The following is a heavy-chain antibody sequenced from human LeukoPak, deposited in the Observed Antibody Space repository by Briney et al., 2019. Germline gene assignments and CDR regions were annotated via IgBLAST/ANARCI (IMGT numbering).Heavy chain of an antibody. J-gene: IGHJ4*02. CDR3: ARVPWGWALDY. V-gene: IGHV4-59*01. CDR2: IYYSGST. D-gene: IGHD7-27*01. Sequence: PSETLSLTCTVSGDSISSYYWSWIRQPPGKGLEWIGYIYYSGSTNYNPSLKSRVTISVDTSRNQFSLKLSSVTAADTAVYYCARVPWGWALDYWGQGTLVTVSS. CDR1: GDSISSYY.